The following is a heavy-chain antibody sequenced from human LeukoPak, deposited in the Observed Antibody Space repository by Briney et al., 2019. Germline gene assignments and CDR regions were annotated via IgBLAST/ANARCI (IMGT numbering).Heavy chain of an antibody. D-gene: IGHD5-12*01. V-gene: IGHV3-33*01. CDR1: GFTFSSYG. CDR3: AREYPDGYKEYFDY. Sequence: PGGSLRLSCAASGFTFSSYGMHWVRQAPGKGLEWVAVIWYDGSNKYYADSVKGRFTISRDTSKNTLYLQMNSLRAEDTAVYYCAREYPDGYKEYFDYWGQGTLVTVSS. CDR2: IWYDGSNK. J-gene: IGHJ4*02.